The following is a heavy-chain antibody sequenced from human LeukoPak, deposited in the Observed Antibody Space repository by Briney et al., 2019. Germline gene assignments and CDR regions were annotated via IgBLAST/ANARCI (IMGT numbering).Heavy chain of an antibody. Sequence: GGSLRLSCAASGFAFSTYATHWVRQAPGKGLEWVAVISYDGTNKYYGDSVKGRFTISRDNSKNTLYLQMNSLRGEDTAVYYCARDRGGATSTYYYYGLDVWGQGTMVTVSS. V-gene: IGHV3-30-3*01. J-gene: IGHJ6*02. CDR2: ISYDGTNK. CDR3: ARDRGGATSTYYYYGLDV. D-gene: IGHD2-2*01. CDR1: GFAFSTYA.